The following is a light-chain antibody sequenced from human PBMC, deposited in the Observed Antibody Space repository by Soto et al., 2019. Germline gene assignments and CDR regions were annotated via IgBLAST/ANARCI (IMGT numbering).Light chain of an antibody. CDR2: AVS. Sequence: QSALTQPASVSGSPGQSITISCTGTSSDIGGYNYVSWYQHHPGKAPKLMIYAVSDRPSGVSNRFSGSKSGNTASLTISGLQAEDEAEYYCSSYTSSSPVVFGGGTKLTVL. CDR1: SSDIGGYNY. J-gene: IGLJ2*01. CDR3: SSYTSSSPVV. V-gene: IGLV2-14*03.